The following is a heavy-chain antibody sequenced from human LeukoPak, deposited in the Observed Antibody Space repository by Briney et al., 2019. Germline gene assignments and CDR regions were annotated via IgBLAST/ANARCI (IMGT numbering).Heavy chain of an antibody. Sequence: SETLSLTCTVSGGSISSSSYYWGWIRQPPGKGLEWIGSIYYSGSTYYNPSLKSRVTISVDTSKNQFSLKLSSVTAADTAVYYCARQGRYSGFSRGNWFDPWGQGTLVTVSS. CDR3: ARQGRYSGFSRGNWFDP. CDR1: GGSISSSSYY. J-gene: IGHJ5*02. D-gene: IGHD5-12*01. V-gene: IGHV4-39*01. CDR2: IYYSGST.